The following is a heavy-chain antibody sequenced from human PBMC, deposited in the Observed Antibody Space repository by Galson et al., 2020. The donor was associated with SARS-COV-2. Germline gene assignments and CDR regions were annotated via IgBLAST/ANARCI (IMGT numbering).Heavy chain of an antibody. CDR3: GAYYSYYYMDV. CDR2: INHSGST. D-gene: IGHD4-17*01. J-gene: IGHJ6*03. Sequence: SETLSLTCAVYGGSFSGYYWSWIRQPPGKGLEWIGEINHSGSTSYNPSLKSRVTISVDTSKNQFSLKLTSVTAADTAVYYCGAYYSYYYMDVWGKGTTVTVSS. V-gene: IGHV4-34*01. CDR1: GGSFSGYY.